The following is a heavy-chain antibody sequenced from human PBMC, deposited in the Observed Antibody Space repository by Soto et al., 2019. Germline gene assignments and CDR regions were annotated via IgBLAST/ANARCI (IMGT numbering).Heavy chain of an antibody. D-gene: IGHD1-26*01. CDR3: ARIVGPTTLGDFDY. CDR2: ICYSGST. J-gene: IGHJ4*02. Sequence: QVQLQESDPGLVKPSQTLSLTCTVSGGSITSGDYYWSWIRQPPGKGLEWIGYICYSGSTYYNPSLKSRVFISVDTSKNQFSLKLSSVTAADTAVYYCARIVGPTTLGDFDYWGQGTLVIVSS. V-gene: IGHV4-30-4*01. CDR1: GGSITSGDYY.